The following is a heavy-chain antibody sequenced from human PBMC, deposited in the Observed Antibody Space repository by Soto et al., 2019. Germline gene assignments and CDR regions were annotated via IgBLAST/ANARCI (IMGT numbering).Heavy chain of an antibody. CDR1: GGTFSSYA. CDR3: ARKTYYYDSSGYYEFNWFDP. D-gene: IGHD3-22*01. V-gene: IGHV1-69*12. J-gene: IGHJ5*02. Sequence: QVQLVQSGAEVKKPGSSVKVSCKASGGTFSSYAISWVRQAPGQGLEWMGGIIPIFGTANYAQKFQGRVTITADEPTSAAYRELSSRRSEDTAVYYCARKTYYYDSSGYYEFNWFDPWGQGTLVTVSS. CDR2: IIPIFGTA.